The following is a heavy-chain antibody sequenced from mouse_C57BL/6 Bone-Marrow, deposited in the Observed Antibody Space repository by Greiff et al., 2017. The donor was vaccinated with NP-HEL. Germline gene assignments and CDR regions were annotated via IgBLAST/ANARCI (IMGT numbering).Heavy chain of an antibody. D-gene: IGHD6-2*01. Sequence: DVMLVESGGGLVKPGGSLKLSCAASGFTFSDYGMHWVRQAPEKGLEWVAYISSGSSTIYYADTVKGRFTISRDNAKNTVFLQMTSLRSEDTAMYYCARPPLWDWYFDVWGTGTTVTVSS. CDR2: ISSGSSTI. J-gene: IGHJ1*03. CDR3: ARPPLWDWYFDV. CDR1: GFTFSDYG. V-gene: IGHV5-17*01.